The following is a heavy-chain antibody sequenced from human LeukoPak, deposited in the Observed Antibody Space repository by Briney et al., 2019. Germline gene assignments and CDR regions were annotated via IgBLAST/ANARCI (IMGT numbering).Heavy chain of an antibody. CDR3: ARAHTPLRSDYYYYLDA. Sequence: PSETLSLTCTVSGGSFSGHYWTWIRQPAGGGLEFIGRVYITGPTNYNASLLGRVTMSVDTSKSQFSLNLTSVTAADTAVYYCARAHTPLRSDYYYYLDAWGKGTTVTVS. CDR1: GGSFSGHY. J-gene: IGHJ6*03. V-gene: IGHV4-4*07. CDR2: VYITGPT. D-gene: IGHD5-18*01.